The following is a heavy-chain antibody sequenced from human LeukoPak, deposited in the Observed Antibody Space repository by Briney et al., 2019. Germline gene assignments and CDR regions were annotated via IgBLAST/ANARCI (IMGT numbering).Heavy chain of an antibody. CDR1: GFTFTDYW. J-gene: IGHJ4*02. Sequence: PGGSLRLSCAASGFTFTDYWMTWVRQAPGTGLEWVANIKQDGSVKYYVDSVKGRFTISRDNAQNSLYLQMNSLRAEDTAVYYCARDEPDYWGQGTLVTVSS. CDR3: ARDEPDY. CDR2: IKQDGSVK. V-gene: IGHV3-7*01.